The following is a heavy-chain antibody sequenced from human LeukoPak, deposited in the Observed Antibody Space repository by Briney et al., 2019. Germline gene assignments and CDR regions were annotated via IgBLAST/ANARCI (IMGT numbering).Heavy chain of an antibody. CDR3: AKDGNWASVS. J-gene: IGHJ5*02. V-gene: IGHV3-30*02. CDR2: IRHDGTDQ. D-gene: IGHD7-27*01. CDR1: GFTFT. Sequence: GGSLRLSCVGSGFTFTVHWVRQVPGKGLEWLTFIRHDGTDQHYADSVRGRFTISRDNSKNTVYLQMNSLRPEDTALYYCAKDGNWASVSWGQGTLVTVSS.